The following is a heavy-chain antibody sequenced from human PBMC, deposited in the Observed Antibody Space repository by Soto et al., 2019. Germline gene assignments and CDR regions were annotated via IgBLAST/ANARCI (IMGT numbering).Heavy chain of an antibody. CDR3: ARADWGSGWLNWFDP. CDR2: IYYSGST. J-gene: IGHJ5*02. V-gene: IGHV4-59*01. Sequence: PSETLSLTCAVYGGSISSYYWSWIRQPPGKGLEWIGYIYYSGSTNYNPSLKSRVTISVDTSKNQFSLKLSSVTAADTAVYYCARADWGSGWLNWFDPWGQGTLVTVSS. CDR1: GGSISSYY. D-gene: IGHD6-19*01.